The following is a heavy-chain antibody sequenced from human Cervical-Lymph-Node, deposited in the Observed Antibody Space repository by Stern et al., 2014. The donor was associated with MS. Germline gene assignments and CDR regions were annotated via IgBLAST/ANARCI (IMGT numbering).Heavy chain of an antibody. CDR3: ARERANYGVFDY. Sequence: QLVQSGGGVKKPGASVKVSCKTSGYTFTDYGVTWVRLAPGQGLEWMGWISGHNRVTNDARKFQDRVTITTDTSTNTAYLELRSLRADDTAIYYCARERANYGVFDYWGQGSRVTVSA. CDR2: ISGHNRVT. J-gene: IGHJ4*02. D-gene: IGHD4-17*01. CDR1: GYTFTDYG. V-gene: IGHV1-18*01.